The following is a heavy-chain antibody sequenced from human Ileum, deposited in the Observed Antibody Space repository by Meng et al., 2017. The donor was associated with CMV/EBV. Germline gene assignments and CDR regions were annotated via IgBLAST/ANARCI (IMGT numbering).Heavy chain of an antibody. V-gene: IGHV3-21*01. CDR3: TRDDLGSN. J-gene: IGHJ4*02. CDR2: ITSSSSYI. Sequence: GGSLRLSCAGSGFTFSSYFMNWVRQPPGKGLEWVSSITSSSSYIFYADSVKGRFTISRDNAKNSLYLQMNSLRAEDTAVYYCTRDDLGSNWGQGTLVTVSS. CDR1: GFTFSSYF.